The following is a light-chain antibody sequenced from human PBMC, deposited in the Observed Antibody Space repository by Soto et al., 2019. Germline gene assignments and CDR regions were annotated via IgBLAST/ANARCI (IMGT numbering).Light chain of an antibody. J-gene: IGKJ1*01. CDR1: QSLLHSNGYNY. Sequence: DIVMTQSPLSLPVTPGEPASISXXXSQSLLHSNGYNYLDWYLQKPGQSPQLLIYLGSNRSSGVPDRFSGSGSGTDFTLKISRVEAEDVGVYYCMQALQTPSFGQGTKVDI. CDR2: LGS. V-gene: IGKV2-28*01. CDR3: MQALQTPS.